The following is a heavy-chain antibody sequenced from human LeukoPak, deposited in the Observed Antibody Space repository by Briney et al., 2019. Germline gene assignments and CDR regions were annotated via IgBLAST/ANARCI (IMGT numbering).Heavy chain of an antibody. V-gene: IGHV4-34*01. CDR2: INHSGST. Sequence: SETLSLTCAVYGGSFSGYYWSWIRQPPGKGLEWIGEINHSGSTNYNPSLKSRVTISVDTSKNQFSLKLSSVTAADTAVYYCARTTYYDFWSGYYKGYYYYGMDVWGQGTTVTVSS. J-gene: IGHJ6*02. D-gene: IGHD3-3*01. CDR1: GGSFSGYY. CDR3: ARTTYYDFWSGYYKGYYYYGMDV.